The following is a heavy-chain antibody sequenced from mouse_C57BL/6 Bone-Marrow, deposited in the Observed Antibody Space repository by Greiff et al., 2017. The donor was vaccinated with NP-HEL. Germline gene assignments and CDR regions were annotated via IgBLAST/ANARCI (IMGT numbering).Heavy chain of an antibody. V-gene: IGHV5-6*01. CDR2: ISSGGGYT. Sequence: EVQLVESGGDLVKPGGSLKFSCAASGFTFRSYGMSWVRQTPDKRLEWVATISSGGGYTYYPDSVKGRFTISRDNAKNTLYLQMSSLKSEHTAMYYCARPNYCGSSYWYFDVWGTGTTVTVSS. D-gene: IGHD1-1*01. CDR1: GFTFRSYG. J-gene: IGHJ1*03. CDR3: ARPNYCGSSYWYFDV.